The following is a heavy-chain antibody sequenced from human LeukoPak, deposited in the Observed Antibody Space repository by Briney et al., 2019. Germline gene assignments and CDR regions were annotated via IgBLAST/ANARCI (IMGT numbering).Heavy chain of an antibody. CDR1: GGTFSSYA. D-gene: IGHD6-13*01. CDR2: IIPIFGTA. J-gene: IGHJ4*02. CDR3: ARSGTGAPLDY. Sequence: SVKLSCKASGGTFSSYAISWVRQAPGQGLEWMGGIIPIFGTANYAQKFQGRVTITADKSTSTAYMELSSLRSEDTAVYYCARSGTGAPLDYWGQGTLVTVSS. V-gene: IGHV1-69*06.